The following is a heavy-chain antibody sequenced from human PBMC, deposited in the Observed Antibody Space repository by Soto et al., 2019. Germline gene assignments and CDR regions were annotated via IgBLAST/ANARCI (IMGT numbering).Heavy chain of an antibody. CDR1: GFTFSSYG. CDR2: ISYDGSNK. V-gene: IGHV3-30*18. J-gene: IGHJ4*02. CDR3: AKDSSSWLTDNYFDY. D-gene: IGHD6-13*01. Sequence: HPGGSLRLSCAASGFTFSSYGMHWVRQAPGKGLEWVAVISYDGSNKYYADSVKGRFTISRDNSKNTLYLQMNSLRAEDTAVYYCAKDSSSWLTDNYFDYWGQGTLVTVSS.